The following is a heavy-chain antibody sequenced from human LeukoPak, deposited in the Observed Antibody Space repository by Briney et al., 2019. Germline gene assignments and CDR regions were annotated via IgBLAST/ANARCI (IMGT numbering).Heavy chain of an antibody. CDR1: GFTFSSYA. CDR3: ANYKRGPSYFFDS. J-gene: IGHJ4*02. Sequence: PGGSLRLSCAASGFTFSSYAMTWVRQAPGKGLEWVPVITSGGDTYYADSLKGRFTISRDNSKNTLYLQMDSLRAEDTAVYYCANYKRGPSYFFDSWGQGTLVTVSS. CDR2: ITSGGDT. V-gene: IGHV3-23*01. D-gene: IGHD3-10*01.